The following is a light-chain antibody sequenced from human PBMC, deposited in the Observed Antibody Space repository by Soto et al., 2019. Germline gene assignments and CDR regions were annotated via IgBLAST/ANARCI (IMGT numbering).Light chain of an antibody. J-gene: IGKJ1*01. CDR3: QQDGSSPWT. CDR1: QTFSSSF. Sequence: IVLTMSPGTLSLFPGDRATLSCRASQTFSSSFLAWYQQKPGQAPRLLIYDASSRATGIPDRFSGSGSGTDFILTISRLEPEDFAVYYCQQDGSSPWTLGQGTKVDIK. V-gene: IGKV3-20*01. CDR2: DAS.